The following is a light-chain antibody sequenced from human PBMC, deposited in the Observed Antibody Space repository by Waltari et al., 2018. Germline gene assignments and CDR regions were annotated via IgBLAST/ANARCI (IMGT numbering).Light chain of an antibody. CDR1: SHDVDDFNY. Sequence: QSVLTQPASVSGSLGQSITISCTGSSHDVDDFNYVAWYQQHPDKAPKLILFDVTTRASGVSSRFSGSKSANTASLTISGLQAEDEAFYYCSSHTTRSLLGVFGGGTKLTVL. CDR2: DVT. J-gene: IGLJ3*02. V-gene: IGLV2-14*03. CDR3: SSHTTRSLLGV.